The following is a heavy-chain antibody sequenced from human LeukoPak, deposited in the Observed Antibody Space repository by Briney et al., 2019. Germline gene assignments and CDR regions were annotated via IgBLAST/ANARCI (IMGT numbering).Heavy chain of an antibody. V-gene: IGHV3-13*01. CDR2: IHSPGDT. D-gene: IGHD2-2*01. CDR3: VRGQCSSSGCSTRVSGLDV. Sequence: GGSLRLSCAASGFIFSSYDMHWVRQATGKGLEWVSAIHSPGDTHYAGSLKGRVTISRDNAESSVYLQLNSLRAGDPAVYYCVRGQCSSSGCSTRVSGLDVWGQGTVVTVFS. J-gene: IGHJ3*01. CDR1: GFIFSSYD.